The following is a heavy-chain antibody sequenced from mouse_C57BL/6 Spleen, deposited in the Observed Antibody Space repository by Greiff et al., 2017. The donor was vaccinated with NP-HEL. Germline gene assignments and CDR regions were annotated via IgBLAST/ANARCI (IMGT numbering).Heavy chain of an antibody. CDR1: GYTFTSYW. V-gene: IGHV1-64*01. J-gene: IGHJ3*01. Sequence: VQLQQSGAELVKPGASVKLSCKASGYTFTSYWMHWVKQRPGQGLEWIGMIHPNSGSTNYNEKVKSKATLTVDKSSSTAYMQLSSLTSEDSAVYYCARGGGTGTGPFAYWGQGTLVTVSA. D-gene: IGHD4-1*01. CDR3: ARGGGTGTGPFAY. CDR2: IHPNSGST.